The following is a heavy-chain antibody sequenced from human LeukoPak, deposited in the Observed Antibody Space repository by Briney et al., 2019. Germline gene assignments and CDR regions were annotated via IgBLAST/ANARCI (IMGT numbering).Heavy chain of an antibody. CDR2: IYYTGST. V-gene: IGHV4-59*01. CDR3: ARGLRSSSWFFDY. D-gene: IGHD6-13*01. CDR1: GQSISSYY. Sequence: AETLSLTCTVSGQSISSYYWNWIRQPPGKGLEWIGYIYYTGSTNCNPSLKSRVTMSVDTSKNQFSLKLNSVTAADTAVYYCARGLRSSSWFFDYWGQGTLVTVSS. J-gene: IGHJ4*02.